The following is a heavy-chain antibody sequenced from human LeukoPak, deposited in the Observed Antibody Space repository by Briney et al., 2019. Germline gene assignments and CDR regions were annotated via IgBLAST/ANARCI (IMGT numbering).Heavy chain of an antibody. J-gene: IGHJ4*02. V-gene: IGHV4-34*01. CDR2: INHSGST. CDR1: GGSFSGYY. D-gene: IGHD1-26*01. CDR3: ARGRRGVDY. Sequence: LETLSLTCAVYGGSFSGYYWSWIRQPPGKGLELIGEINHSGSTNYNPSLKSRVTKSVGTSKNQFSLKLSSVAAAETAVYYWARGRRGVDYWGQGTLVTVSS.